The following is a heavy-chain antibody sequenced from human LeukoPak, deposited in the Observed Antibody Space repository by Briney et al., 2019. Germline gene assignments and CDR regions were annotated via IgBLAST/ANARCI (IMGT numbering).Heavy chain of an antibody. D-gene: IGHD1-14*01. CDR2: IWYDGSNK. V-gene: IGHV3-33*06. CDR3: AKGSPGSPFDY. CDR1: GFTFSSYG. Sequence: QSGRSLRLSCAASGFTFSSYGMHWVRQAPGKGLEWVAVIWYDGSNKCYADSVKGRFTISRDNSKNTLYLQMNSLRAEDTAVYYCAKGSPGSPFDYWGQGTLVTVSS. J-gene: IGHJ4*02.